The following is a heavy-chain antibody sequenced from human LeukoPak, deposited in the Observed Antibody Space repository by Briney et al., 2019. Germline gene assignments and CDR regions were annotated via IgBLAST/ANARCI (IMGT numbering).Heavy chain of an antibody. Sequence: PGGSLRLSCAASGFTFSSYMMNWVRQAPGKGLEWVSSINNGSTYTYYTESVKGRFTVSRDNAKNSLFLQMNSLRAEDTAIYYCARSLTTLTYEGYWGQGTLVTVSS. J-gene: IGHJ4*02. V-gene: IGHV3-21*01. CDR3: ARSLTTLTYEGY. D-gene: IGHD1-1*01. CDR2: INNGSTYT. CDR1: GFTFSSYM.